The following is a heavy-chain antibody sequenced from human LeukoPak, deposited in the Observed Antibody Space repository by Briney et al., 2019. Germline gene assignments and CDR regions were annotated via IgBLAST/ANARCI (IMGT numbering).Heavy chain of an antibody. D-gene: IGHD3-3*02. CDR2: IKPDGGAE. Sequence: PGGPLRLSCAASGLTYKEYWMRWARQAPGRGLECLANIKPDGGAEYLLDSVGGRFTISRDNAKSSLYLQMDGLRVEDTAVYYCARDISHFDYWGQGTLVTVS. CDR1: GLTYKEYW. J-gene: IGHJ4*02. V-gene: IGHV3-7*04. CDR3: ARDISHFDY.